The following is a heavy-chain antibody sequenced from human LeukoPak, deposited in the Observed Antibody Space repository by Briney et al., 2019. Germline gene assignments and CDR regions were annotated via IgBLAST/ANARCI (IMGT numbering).Heavy chain of an antibody. CDR1: GFTFSGYY. D-gene: IGHD5-18*01. V-gene: IGHV3-11*03. J-gene: IGHJ4*02. CDR3: ARTGLDTVLEVFYEC. Sequence: GGSLRLSCAASGFTFSGYYMSWIRQAPGKGLEWVSYISSSSSYTNYADSVKGRFTISRDNAKNSLYLQMNSLRAEDTAVYYCARTGLDTVLEVFYECWGQGTLVTVSS. CDR2: ISSSSSYT.